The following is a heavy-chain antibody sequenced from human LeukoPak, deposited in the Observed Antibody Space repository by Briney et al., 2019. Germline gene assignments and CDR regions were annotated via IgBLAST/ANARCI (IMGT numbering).Heavy chain of an antibody. Sequence: SETPSLTCTVSGGSINNGGYYWSWIRQHPGKGLEWIGYIYYSGSSYYNPSLRSRVTISVDTSKNHFSLKLSSVTAADTAVYYCARNRDGYNSFDYWGQGTLVTVSS. CDR3: ARNRDGYNSFDY. CDR2: IYYSGSS. CDR1: GGSINNGGYY. D-gene: IGHD5-24*01. J-gene: IGHJ4*02. V-gene: IGHV4-31*03.